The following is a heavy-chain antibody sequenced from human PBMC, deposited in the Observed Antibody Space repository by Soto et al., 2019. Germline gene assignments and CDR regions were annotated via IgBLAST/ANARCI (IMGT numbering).Heavy chain of an antibody. CDR3: ARGDPTKSWFDP. Sequence: VASVKVSCKASGYTFTSYAMHWVRQAPGQRLEWMGWINAGNGNTKYSQKFQGRVTITRDTSASTAYMELSSLRSEDTAVYYCARGDPTKSWFDPWGQGTLVTVSS. J-gene: IGHJ5*02. D-gene: IGHD1-26*01. CDR1: GYTFTSYA. V-gene: IGHV1-3*01. CDR2: INAGNGNT.